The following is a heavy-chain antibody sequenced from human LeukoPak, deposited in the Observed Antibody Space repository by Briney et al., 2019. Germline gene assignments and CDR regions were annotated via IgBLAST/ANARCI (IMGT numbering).Heavy chain of an antibody. CDR2: IYYSGST. V-gene: IGHV4-59*12. J-gene: IGHJ5*02. CDR1: GGSISGYY. CDR3: ARAVVVAATVKWFGP. D-gene: IGHD2-15*01. Sequence: SETLSLTCTVSGGSISGYYWSWIRQSPGKGLEWIGYIYYSGSTNYNPSLKSRVTMSVDTSKSHFSLKVSSVTAADTAVYYCARAVVVAATVKWFGPWGQGTLVTVSS.